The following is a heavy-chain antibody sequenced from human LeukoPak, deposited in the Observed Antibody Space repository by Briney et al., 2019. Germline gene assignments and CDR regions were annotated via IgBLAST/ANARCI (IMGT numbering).Heavy chain of an antibody. CDR2: IYYSGST. CDR1: GGSISSYY. Sequence: KPSETLSLTCTVSGGSISSYYWSWIRQPPGKGLEWIGYIYYSGSTNYNPSLKSRVTISVDTSKNQFSLKLSSVTAADTAVYYCARELFGDHVRGPVYNWFDPWGQGTLVTVSS. D-gene: IGHD3-10*02. CDR3: ARELFGDHVRGPVYNWFDP. J-gene: IGHJ5*02. V-gene: IGHV4-59*01.